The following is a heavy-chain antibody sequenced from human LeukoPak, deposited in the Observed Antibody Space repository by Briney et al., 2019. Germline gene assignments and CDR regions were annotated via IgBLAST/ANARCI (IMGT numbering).Heavy chain of an antibody. CDR3: ARCKYYDFWSGYYNPNYYYHGMDV. CDR1: GYTFTSYG. Sequence: GASVKVSCKASGYTFTSYGISWVRQAPGQGLEWMGWISAYNGNTNYAQKLQGRVTMTTDTSTSTAYMELRSLRSDDTAAYYCARCKYYDFWSGYYNPNYYYHGMDVWGQGTTVTVSS. CDR2: ISAYNGNT. D-gene: IGHD3-3*01. V-gene: IGHV1-18*01. J-gene: IGHJ6*02.